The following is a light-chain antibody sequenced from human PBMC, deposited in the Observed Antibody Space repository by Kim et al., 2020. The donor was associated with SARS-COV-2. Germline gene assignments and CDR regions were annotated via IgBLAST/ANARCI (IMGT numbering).Light chain of an antibody. Sequence: EIVMTQSPAPLSVSPGERATLSCRASQSVSSYLAWYQQKPGQAPRLLIYGVSTRATGIPARFSGSGSGTEFTLTISSLQSEDFAVYYCQQYNNWPRTFGQGTKVDIK. CDR1: QSVSSY. CDR3: QQYNNWPRT. CDR2: GVS. V-gene: IGKV3-15*01. J-gene: IGKJ1*01.